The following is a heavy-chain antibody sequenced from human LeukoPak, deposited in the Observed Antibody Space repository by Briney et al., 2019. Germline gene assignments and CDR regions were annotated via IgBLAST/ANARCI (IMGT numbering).Heavy chain of an antibody. CDR3: AKDMTTVTTVLDY. CDR1: GFTFSTYR. J-gene: IGHJ4*02. CDR2: ISYDGSNK. D-gene: IGHD4-17*01. V-gene: IGHV3-30*18. Sequence: PGGSLRLSCAASGFTFSTYRFNWVRQAPGKGLEWVAVISYDGSNKYYADSVKGRFTISRDNSKNTLYLQMNSLRAEDTAVYYCAKDMTTVTTVLDYWGQGTLVTVSS.